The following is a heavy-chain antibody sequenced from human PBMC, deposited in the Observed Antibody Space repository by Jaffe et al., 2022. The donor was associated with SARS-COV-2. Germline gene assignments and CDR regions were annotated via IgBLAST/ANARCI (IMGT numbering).Heavy chain of an antibody. J-gene: IGHJ6*03. V-gene: IGHV4-34*01. Sequence: QVQLQQWGAGLLKPSETLSLTCAVYGGSFSGYYWSWIRQPPGKGLEWIGEINHSGSTNYNPSLKSRVTISVDTSKNQFSLKLSSVTAADTAVYYCARTPYCSGGSCQEYYYYYYMDVWGKGTTVTVSS. CDR1: GGSFSGYY. CDR2: INHSGST. CDR3: ARTPYCSGGSCQEYYYYYYMDV. D-gene: IGHD2-15*01.